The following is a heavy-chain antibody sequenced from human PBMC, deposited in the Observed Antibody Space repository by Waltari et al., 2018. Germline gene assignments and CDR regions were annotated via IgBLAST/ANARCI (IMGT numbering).Heavy chain of an antibody. V-gene: IGHV4-59*11. D-gene: IGHD1-26*01. CDR2: IYYSGST. CDR1: GGSISSHY. Sequence: QVQLQESGPGLVKPSETLSLTCTVSGGSISSHYWSWIRQPPGKGLEWIGYIYYSGSTNYTPSLKRRVTISVDTSKNQFSLKLSSVTAADTAVYYCARRIVGATMDYWGQGTLVTVSS. CDR3: ARRIVGATMDY. J-gene: IGHJ4*02.